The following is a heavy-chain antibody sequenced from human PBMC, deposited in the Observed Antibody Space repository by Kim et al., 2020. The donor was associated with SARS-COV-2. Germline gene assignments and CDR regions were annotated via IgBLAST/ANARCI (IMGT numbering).Heavy chain of an antibody. J-gene: IGHJ4*02. Sequence: SETLSLTCTVSGGSISSSSYYWGWIRQPPGKGLEWIGSIYYSGSTYYNPSLKSRVTISVDTSKNQFSLKLSSVTAADTAVYYCASIVSPYSSSWYGFFDYWGQGTLVTVSS. CDR3: ASIVSPYSSSWYGFFDY. D-gene: IGHD6-13*01. CDR1: GGSISSSSYY. V-gene: IGHV4-39*07. CDR2: IYYSGST.